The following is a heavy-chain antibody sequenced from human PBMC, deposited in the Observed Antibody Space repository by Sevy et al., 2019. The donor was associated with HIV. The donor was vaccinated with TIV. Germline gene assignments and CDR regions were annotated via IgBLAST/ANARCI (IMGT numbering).Heavy chain of an antibody. CDR3: ASQFDY. V-gene: IGHV3-21*01. CDR2: ISSSGSYI. CDR1: GFNFSNYS. Sequence: GGSLRLSCAVSGFNFSNYSMEWVRQAPGKGLEWVSSISSSGSYIYYSDSLKGRITISRDNAKNSVYLQMNSLRAEDTAVYYCASQFDYWGQGTLITVSS. J-gene: IGHJ4*02.